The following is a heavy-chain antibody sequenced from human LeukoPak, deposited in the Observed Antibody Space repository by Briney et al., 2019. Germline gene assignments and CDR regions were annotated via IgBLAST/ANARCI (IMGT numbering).Heavy chain of an antibody. Sequence: SPSETLSLTCTVSGGSISSYYWSWIRQPPGKGLEWIGRIYTSGSTNYNPSLKSRVTMSVDTSKNQFSLKLTSVTAADTAVYYCAREEGGYYHRSGYWNDYWGQGTLVTVSS. V-gene: IGHV4-4*07. D-gene: IGHD3-22*01. CDR2: IYTSGST. CDR1: GGSISSYY. J-gene: IGHJ4*02. CDR3: AREEGGYYHRSGYWNDY.